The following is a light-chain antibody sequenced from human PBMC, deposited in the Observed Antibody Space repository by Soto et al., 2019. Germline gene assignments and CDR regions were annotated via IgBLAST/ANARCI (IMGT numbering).Light chain of an antibody. J-gene: IGLJ1*01. CDR3: SSYKTSNTRKIV. Sequence: QSVLTQPASVSGSPGQSITISCTGTSSDVGGYNYVSWYQQHPGKAPKFMIYDVSNRPSGVSNRFSGSKSGNTASLAISGLKVEDEANYYCSSYKTSNTRKIVFGPGPKVTAL. CDR2: DVS. CDR1: SSDVGGYNY. V-gene: IGLV2-14*01.